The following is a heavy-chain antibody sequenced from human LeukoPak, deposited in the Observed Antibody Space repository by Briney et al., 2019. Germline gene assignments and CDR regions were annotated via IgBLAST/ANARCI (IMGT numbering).Heavy chain of an antibody. CDR2: MNPNSGNT. CDR3: ARGHSSGWYAYNWFDP. V-gene: IGHV1-8*02. Sequence: ASVKVSCKASGYTFTSYGISWVRQATGQGLEWMGWMNPNSGNTGYAQKFQGRVTMTRNTPISTAYMELSSLRSEDTAVYYCARGHSSGWYAYNWFDPWGQGTLVTVSS. D-gene: IGHD6-19*01. CDR1: GYTFTSYG. J-gene: IGHJ5*02.